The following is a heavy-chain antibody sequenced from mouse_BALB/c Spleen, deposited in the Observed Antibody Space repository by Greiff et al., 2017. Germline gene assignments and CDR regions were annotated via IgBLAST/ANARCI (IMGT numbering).Heavy chain of an antibody. V-gene: IGHV1-14*01. Sequence: EVQLQQSGPELVKPGASVKMSCKASGYTFTSYVMHWVKQKPGQGLEWIGYINPYNDGTKYNEKFKGKATLTSDKSSSTAYMELSSLTSEDSAVYYWARESDYYGSSPFAYWGQGTLVTVSA. CDR1: GYTFTSYV. D-gene: IGHD1-1*01. J-gene: IGHJ3*01. CDR2: INPYNDGT. CDR3: ARESDYYGSSPFAY.